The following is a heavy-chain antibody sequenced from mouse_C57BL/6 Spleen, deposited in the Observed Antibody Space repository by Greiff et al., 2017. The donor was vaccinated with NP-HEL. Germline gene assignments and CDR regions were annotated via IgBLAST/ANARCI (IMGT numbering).Heavy chain of an antibody. CDR2: ISYDGSN. CDR3: AREDGYYAAWFAY. J-gene: IGHJ3*01. V-gene: IGHV3-6*01. CDR1: GYSITSGYY. D-gene: IGHD2-3*01. Sequence: EVKLMESGPGLVKPSQSLSLTCSVTGYSITSGYYWNWIRQFPGNKLEWMGYISYDGSNNYNPSLKNRISITRDTSKNQFFLKLNSVTTEDTATYYCAREDGYYAAWFAYWGQGTLVTVSA.